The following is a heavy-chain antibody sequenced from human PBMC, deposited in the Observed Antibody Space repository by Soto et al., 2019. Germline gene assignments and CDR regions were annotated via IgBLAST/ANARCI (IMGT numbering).Heavy chain of an antibody. V-gene: IGHV4-59*01. D-gene: IGHD5-12*01. J-gene: IGHJ4*02. CDR3: VREAYIGYGHAIDH. CDR2: NYYSGTT. CDR1: GVSISSYY. Sequence: PSETLCVTCAFSGVSISSYYWSWIRQPPGKGLEWIGYNYYSGTTNYNPSLKSRVTISVDTSKNQFSLRLTSVTAADTAVYYCVREAYIGYGHAIDHWGQGTLVTVSS.